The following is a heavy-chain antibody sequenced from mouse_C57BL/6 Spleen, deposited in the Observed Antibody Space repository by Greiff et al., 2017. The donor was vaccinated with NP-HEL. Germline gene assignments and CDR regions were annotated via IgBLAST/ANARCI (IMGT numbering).Heavy chain of an antibody. CDR3: ANYYGSSYDYAMDY. Sequence: DVKLVESGGGLVKPGGSLKLSCAASGFTFSDYGMHWVRQAPEKGLEWVAYISSGSSTIYYADTVKGRFTISRDNAKNTLFLQMTSLRSEDTAMYYCANYYGSSYDYAMDYWGQGTSVTVSS. J-gene: IGHJ4*01. D-gene: IGHD1-1*01. CDR1: GFTFSDYG. CDR2: ISSGSSTI. V-gene: IGHV5-17*01.